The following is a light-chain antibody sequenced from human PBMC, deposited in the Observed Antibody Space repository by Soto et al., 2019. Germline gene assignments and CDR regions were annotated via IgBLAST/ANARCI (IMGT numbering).Light chain of an antibody. CDR2: ENN. V-gene: IGLV1-40*01. CDR3: QSYDSSLPGYV. J-gene: IGLJ1*01. Sequence: QSVLTQPPSVSEAPGQRVTISCTGSSSNIGAGYEAHWYQQVPGTAPKLLIYENNNRPSGVPDRFSGSKSGPSASLAITGLHAEDEAEYYSQSYDSSLPGYVFGTGTNLTVL. CDR1: SSNIGAGYE.